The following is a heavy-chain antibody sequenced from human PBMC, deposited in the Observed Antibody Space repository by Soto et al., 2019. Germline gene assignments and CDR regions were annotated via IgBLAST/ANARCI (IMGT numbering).Heavy chain of an antibody. D-gene: IGHD3-3*01. CDR1: GFTFSSYG. CDR3: AISTSVRVVTAGGMDF. CDR2: IWCDGSNK. J-gene: IGHJ6*02. V-gene: IGHV3-33*01. Sequence: QVQLLESGGGLVQPGRSLRLSCAASGFTFSSYGMHWVRQAPGKGLEWVAVIWCDGSNKYYADSVKGRFTISRDNSKNTLYLQMISLQAEDTGVDYCAISTSVRVVTAGGMDFWGQGTTVTVSS.